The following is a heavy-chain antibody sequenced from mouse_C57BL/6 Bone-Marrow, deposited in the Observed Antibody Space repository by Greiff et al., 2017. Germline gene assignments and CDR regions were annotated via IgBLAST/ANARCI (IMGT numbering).Heavy chain of an antibody. CDR3: ARSPGY. V-gene: IGHV1-50*01. CDR1: GYTFTSYW. Sequence: VQLQQPGAELVKPGASVKLSCKASGYTFTSYWMQWVKQRPGQGLEWIGEIDPSDSYTNYNQKFTGKATLTVDTSSSTAYMQISSLTSEDSAVSYCARSPGYWGQGTTLTVSS. CDR2: IDPSDSYT. J-gene: IGHJ2*01.